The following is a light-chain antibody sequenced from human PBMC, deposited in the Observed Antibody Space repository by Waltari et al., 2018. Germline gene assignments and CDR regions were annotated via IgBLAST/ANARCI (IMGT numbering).Light chain of an antibody. Sequence: QSVLTQPPSASGAPGQRVTISCSGSSSNIGSNFVYWYQQPPGTSPKLLIYRNNPRPSGVPDRFSGSKSGPSASLAISGLRSEDEAHYYCAAWDDSLEEVFGGGTKLTVL. V-gene: IGLV1-47*01. CDR1: SSNIGSNF. CDR3: AAWDDSLEEV. J-gene: IGLJ2*01. CDR2: RNN.